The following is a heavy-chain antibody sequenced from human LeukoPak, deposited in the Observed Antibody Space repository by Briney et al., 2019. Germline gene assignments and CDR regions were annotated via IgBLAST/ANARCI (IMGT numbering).Heavy chain of an antibody. CDR1: GGSISSSSYY. CDR3: ARQRKYSSGQIDY. J-gene: IGHJ4*02. CDR2: IYYSGST. D-gene: IGHD6-19*01. Sequence: SETPSLTCTVSGGSISSSSYYWGWIRQPPGKGLEWIGSIYYSGSTYYNPSLKSRVTISVDTSKNQFSLKLSSVTAADTAVYYCARQRKYSSGQIDYWGLGTLVTVSS. V-gene: IGHV4-39*01.